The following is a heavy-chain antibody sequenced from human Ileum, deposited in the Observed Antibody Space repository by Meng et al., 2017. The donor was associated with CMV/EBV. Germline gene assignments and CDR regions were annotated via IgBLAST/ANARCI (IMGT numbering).Heavy chain of an antibody. J-gene: IGHJ4*02. CDR1: GFTFSSYG. CDR2: IRYDGSNK. D-gene: IGHD1-26*01. CDR3: AKGCGSYMVGIDY. Sequence: GGSLRLSCAASGFTFSSYGMHWVRQAPGKGLEWVAFIRYDGSNKYYADSVKGRFTISRDNSKNTLYLQMNSLRAEDTAVYYCAKGCGSYMVGIDYWGQGTLVT. V-gene: IGHV3-30*02.